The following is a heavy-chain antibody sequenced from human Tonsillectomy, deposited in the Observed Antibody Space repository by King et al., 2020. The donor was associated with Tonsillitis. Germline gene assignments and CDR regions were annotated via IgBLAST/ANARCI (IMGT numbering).Heavy chain of an antibody. J-gene: IGHJ5*02. Sequence: QLQESGPGLVKPSGTLSLTCAVSGVSISRSNWWRWVRQPPGKGLEWIGHIDHSGSTHEIPSLNSRVTLSVDKSMNQFSLKLSSVTAADTAVYYCARFGADNWFDPWGQGTLVTVSS. D-gene: IGHD3-16*01. CDR3: ARFGADNWFDP. V-gene: IGHV4-4*02. CDR2: IDHSGST. CDR1: GVSISRSNW.